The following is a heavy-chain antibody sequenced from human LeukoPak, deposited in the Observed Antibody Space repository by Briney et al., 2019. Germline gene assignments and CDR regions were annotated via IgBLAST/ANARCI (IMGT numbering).Heavy chain of an antibody. CDR3: AKEMTAAGIYYLDY. D-gene: IGHD6-13*01. CDR2: IWYDGSNK. Sequence: GGSLRLSCAASGFTFSSYGMHWVRQAPGKGLEWVAVIWYDGSNKYYADSVKGRFTISRDNSKNTLYLQMNILRAEDTAVYYCAKEMTAAGIYYLDYWGQGTLVTVSS. V-gene: IGHV3-30*02. CDR1: GFTFSSYG. J-gene: IGHJ4*02.